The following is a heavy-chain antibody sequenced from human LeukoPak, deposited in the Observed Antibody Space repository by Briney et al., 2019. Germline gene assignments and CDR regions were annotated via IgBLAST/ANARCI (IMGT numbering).Heavy chain of an antibody. V-gene: IGHV4-34*01. J-gene: IGHJ4*02. D-gene: IGHD3-9*01. CDR2: INHSGST. CDR1: GGSFSGYY. Sequence: PSETLSLTCAVYGGSFSGYYWSWLRQPPGKGLEWIGEINHSGSTNYNPSLKSRVTISVDTSRNQFSLKLSSVTAADTAVYYCARARGDILTGYYYGYWGQGTLVTVSS. CDR3: ARARGDILTGYYYGY.